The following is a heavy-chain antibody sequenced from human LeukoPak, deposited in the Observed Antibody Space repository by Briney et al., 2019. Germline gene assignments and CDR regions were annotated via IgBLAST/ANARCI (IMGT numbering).Heavy chain of an antibody. CDR1: GFTFSSYW. CDR2: INTDGSST. V-gene: IGHV3-74*01. Sequence: SGGSLRLSCAASGFTFSSYWMHWVRQAPGKGLVWVSRINTDGSSTSYADSVKGRFTISRDNAKNTLYLQMNSLRAEDTAVYYCARGGQIVVVPADLDYWGQGTLVTVSS. CDR3: ARGGQIVVVPADLDY. D-gene: IGHD2-2*01. J-gene: IGHJ4*02.